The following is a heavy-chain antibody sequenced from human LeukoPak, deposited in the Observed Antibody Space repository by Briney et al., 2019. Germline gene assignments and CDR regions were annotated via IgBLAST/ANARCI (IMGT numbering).Heavy chain of an antibody. D-gene: IGHD2-21*01. V-gene: IGHV3-23*01. CDR1: GFTFSTFA. CDR2: ISADGASA. J-gene: IGHJ4*02. CDR3: AKKLFQGWGFYFDY. Sequence: PGGSLRLSCAASGFTFSTFAMIWVRQPPGKGLEWVSAISADGASAYYADSVQGRFTISRDNSKSTLFLEMNSLRAEDTAVYYCAKKLFQGWGFYFDYWGQGTLVTVSS.